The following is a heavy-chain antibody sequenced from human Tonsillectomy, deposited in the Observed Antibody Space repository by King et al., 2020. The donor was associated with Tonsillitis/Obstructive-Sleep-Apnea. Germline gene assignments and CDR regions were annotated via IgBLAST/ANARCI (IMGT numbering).Heavy chain of an antibody. Sequence: VQLVESGGGVVQPGRSLRLSCAASGFTFISYAMHWVRQAPGKGLEWVAVISYDGSHKYYADSVKGRFTISRDNSKNTVYLQMNSLRAEDTAVYYCVRDGYNPGDAMDVWGQGTTVTVSS. CDR3: VRDGYNPGDAMDV. V-gene: IGHV3-30*04. J-gene: IGHJ6*02. D-gene: IGHD5-24*01. CDR2: ISYDGSHK. CDR1: GFTFISYA.